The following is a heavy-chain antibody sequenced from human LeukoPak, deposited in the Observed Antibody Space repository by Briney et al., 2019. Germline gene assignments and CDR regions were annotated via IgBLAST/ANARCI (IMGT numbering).Heavy chain of an antibody. CDR1: GFTFSSYA. Sequence: GGSLRLXCAASGFTFSSYAMSWVRQAPGKGLEWVSAISGSGGGTYYADSVKGRFTISRDNSKNTLYLQMNSLRAEDTAVYYCAKEPDYGDYFDYWGQGTLVTVSS. CDR3: AKEPDYGDYFDY. V-gene: IGHV3-23*01. D-gene: IGHD4-17*01. J-gene: IGHJ4*02. CDR2: ISGSGGGT.